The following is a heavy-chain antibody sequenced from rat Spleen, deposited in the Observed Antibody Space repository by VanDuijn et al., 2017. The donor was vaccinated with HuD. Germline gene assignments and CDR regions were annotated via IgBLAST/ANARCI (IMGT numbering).Heavy chain of an antibody. V-gene: IGHV3-1*01. D-gene: IGHD1-9*01. CDR3: ATHRFAY. J-gene: IGHJ3*01. Sequence: EVQLQESGPGLVKPSQSLSLTCSVTGYSITSNYWGWIRKFPGNKMEWIGHISYSGSTSYNPSLKSRISITRDTSKNQFFLQLNSVTTEDTATYYCATHRFAYWGQGTLVTVSS. CDR2: ISYSGST. CDR1: GYSITSNY.